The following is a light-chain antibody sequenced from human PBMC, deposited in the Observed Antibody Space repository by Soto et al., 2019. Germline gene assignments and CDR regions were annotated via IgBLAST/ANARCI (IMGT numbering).Light chain of an antibody. CDR2: GAS. Sequence: EIVLTQSPGTLSLSPGERATLSCRASQSVSSSYLAWYQQKPGQAPRLLIYGASSRATDIPDRFSGSGSGTDFTLTISRLEPEDFAVYYCQQYSSSSFTFGPGTKVEIK. CDR3: QQYSSSSFT. CDR1: QSVSSSY. V-gene: IGKV3-20*01. J-gene: IGKJ3*01.